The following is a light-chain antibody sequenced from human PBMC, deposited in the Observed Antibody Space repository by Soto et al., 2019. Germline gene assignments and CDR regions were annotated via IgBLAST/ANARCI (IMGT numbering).Light chain of an antibody. CDR2: GAS. Sequence: ETVLTQSPGTLSLSPGERATLSCRASQSVSSSYLAWYQQTPGQAPRRLIDGASSRATGIPDRFSGSGSGTDFTLTISRLEPEDFAVYYCQQYGSSPPSWTFGQGTKVEIK. CDR1: QSVSSSY. CDR3: QQYGSSPPSWT. J-gene: IGKJ1*01. V-gene: IGKV3-20*01.